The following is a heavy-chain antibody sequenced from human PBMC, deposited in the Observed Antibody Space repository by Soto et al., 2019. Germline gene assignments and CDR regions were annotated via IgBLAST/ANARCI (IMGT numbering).Heavy chain of an antibody. CDR3: AHRPALSVVVAGAPSVWFDP. Sequence: ESGPTLVNPTQTLTLTCTFSGFSLSTSGVGVGWIRQPPGKALEWLALIFWDDDKRYSPSLKSRLTVTKDTSKNQVVLTMTNMDTVDTATYYCAHRPALSVVVAGAPSVWFDPWGQGTLVTVSS. D-gene: IGHD2-15*01. V-gene: IGHV2-5*02. J-gene: IGHJ5*02. CDR2: IFWDDDK. CDR1: GFSLSTSGVG.